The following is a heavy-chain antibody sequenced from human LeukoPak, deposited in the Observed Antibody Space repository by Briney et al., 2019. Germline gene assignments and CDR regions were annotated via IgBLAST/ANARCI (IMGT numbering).Heavy chain of an antibody. D-gene: IGHD3-16*02. CDR1: GGSISSYY. CDR2: IYYSGST. J-gene: IGHJ4*02. CDR3: ARHSYDYVWGSYRSTFDY. V-gene: IGHV4-59*08. Sequence: SETLSLTCTVSGGSISSYYWSWIRQPPGKGLEWIGYIYYSGSTNYNPSLKSRVTTSVDTSKNQFSLKLSSVTAADTAVYYCARHSYDYVWGSYRSTFDYWGQGTLVTVSS.